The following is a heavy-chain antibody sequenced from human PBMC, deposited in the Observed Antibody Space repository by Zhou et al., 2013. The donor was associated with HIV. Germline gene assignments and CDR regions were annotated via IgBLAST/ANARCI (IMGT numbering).Heavy chain of an antibody. CDR3: ARGKTGTKYYYYYYMDV. J-gene: IGHJ6*03. D-gene: IGHD1-1*01. CDR1: GGTVSSYA. Sequence: QVQLVQSGAEVKNPGSSVKVSCKVSGGTVSSYAINWVRQAPGLGLEWMGGIIPMFDTANYAQNFLGKVTISTDESTSTAYMELSSLRSEDTAVYYCARGKTGTKYYYYYYMDVWGKGTTVTVSS. CDR2: IIPMFDTA. V-gene: IGHV1-69*05.